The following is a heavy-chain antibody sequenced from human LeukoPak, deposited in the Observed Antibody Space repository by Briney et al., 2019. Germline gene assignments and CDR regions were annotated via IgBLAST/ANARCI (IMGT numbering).Heavy chain of an antibody. Sequence: PGGSLRLSCAASGFTFSSYAMSWVRQAPGKGLEWVSVLSNSGGTTYYAHSVTGRFTISRDNSKNTLYLQMNSLRAEDTALYYCAKGRPLPRRGAFDIWGQGTMVTVSS. J-gene: IGHJ3*02. V-gene: IGHV3-23*01. CDR3: AKGRPLPRRGAFDI. CDR1: GFTFSSYA. CDR2: LSNSGGTT. D-gene: IGHD3-10*01.